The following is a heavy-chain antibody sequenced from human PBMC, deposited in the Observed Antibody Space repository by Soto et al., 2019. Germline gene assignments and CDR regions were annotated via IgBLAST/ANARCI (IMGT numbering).Heavy chain of an antibody. D-gene: IGHD1-7*01. V-gene: IGHV3-30*03. J-gene: IGHJ6*02. CDR3: AGTLELRSYYGMDV. Sequence: GGSLRLSCAASGFTFSSYGMHWVRQAPGKGLEWVAVISYDGSNKYYADSVKGRFTISRDNSKNTLYLQMNSLRAEDTAVYYCAGTLELRSYYGMDVWGQGTTVTVSS. CDR2: ISYDGSNK. CDR1: GFTFSSYG.